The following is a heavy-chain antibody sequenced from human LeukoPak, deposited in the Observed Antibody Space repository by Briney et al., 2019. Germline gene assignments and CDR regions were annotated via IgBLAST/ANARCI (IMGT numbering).Heavy chain of an antibody. CDR3: ARGSGSGSDYQTYYFDY. J-gene: IGHJ4*02. Sequence: PSETLSLTCSVSGDSISNGSFYWGWIRHPPGKGLEWMGSISYSGTSYYNPSLMSRVTISIDESKKQLSLKVRSLTAADTAVYYCARGSGSGSDYQTYYFDYWGQGTLVTVSS. CDR2: ISYSGTS. CDR1: GDSISNGSFY. V-gene: IGHV4-39*07. D-gene: IGHD3-10*01.